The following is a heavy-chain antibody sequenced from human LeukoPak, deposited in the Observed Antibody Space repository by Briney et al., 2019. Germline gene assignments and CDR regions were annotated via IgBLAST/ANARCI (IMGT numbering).Heavy chain of an antibody. J-gene: IGHJ4*02. CDR3: AREDYGSGSYSNPDY. D-gene: IGHD3-10*01. CDR2: ISAYNGNT. Sequence: GASVKVSCKASGYTFTSYGISWVRQAPGQGLEWMGWISAYNGNTNYAQKLQGRVTMTTDTSTSTAYMELRSLRSDDTAVYYCAREDYGSGSYSNPDYWGQGTLATVSS. V-gene: IGHV1-18*01. CDR1: GYTFTSYG.